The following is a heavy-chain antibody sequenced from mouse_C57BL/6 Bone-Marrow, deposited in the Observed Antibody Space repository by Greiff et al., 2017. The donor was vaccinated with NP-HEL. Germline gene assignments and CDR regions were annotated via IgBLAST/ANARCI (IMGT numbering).Heavy chain of an antibody. CDR3: ARGFYYGNLDY. CDR1: GFTFSSYG. Sequence: EVQVVESGGDLVKPGGSLKLSCAASGFTFSSYGMSWVRQTPDKRLEWVATISSGGSYTYYPDSVKGRFTISRDNAKNTLYLQMSSLKSEDTAMYYCARGFYYGNLDYWGQGTTLTVSS. D-gene: IGHD2-1*01. CDR2: ISSGGSYT. J-gene: IGHJ2*01. V-gene: IGHV5-6*01.